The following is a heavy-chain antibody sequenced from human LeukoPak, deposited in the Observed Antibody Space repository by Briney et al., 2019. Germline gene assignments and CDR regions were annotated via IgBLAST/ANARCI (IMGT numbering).Heavy chain of an antibody. J-gene: IGHJ4*02. CDR3: GRYRPRATKGCCFYY. D-gene: IGHD3-16*02. CDR2: ISRRGSTT. V-gene: IGHV3-48*03. CDR1: GFTFSDFE. Sequence: GRSLRLSCAASGFTFSDFEMNWVRQAPGKGLEWVSDISRRGSTTYYADSVKGRFTTSRDNAKNSLYLQMNSLRGEDTAVYYWGRYRPRATKGCCFYYWGQGTLVTVSS.